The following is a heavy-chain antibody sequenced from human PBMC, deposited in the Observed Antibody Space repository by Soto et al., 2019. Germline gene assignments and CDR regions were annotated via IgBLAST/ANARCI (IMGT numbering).Heavy chain of an antibody. V-gene: IGHV4-59*12. CDR2: FHYSGSS. CDR3: ARDKITGLFDY. J-gene: IGHJ4*02. D-gene: IGHD2-8*02. Sequence: TSETLSLTCTVSGGSLNSDYWSWVRQPPGKGLEWIAYFHYSGSSSYNPSLNSRVTISVDMPKNQFSLNLTSVTAADTAVYYCARDKITGLFDYWGQGTLVTVSS. CDR1: GGSLNSDY.